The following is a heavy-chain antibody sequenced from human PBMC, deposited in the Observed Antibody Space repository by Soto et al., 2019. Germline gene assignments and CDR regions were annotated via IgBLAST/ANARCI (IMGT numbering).Heavy chain of an antibody. J-gene: IGHJ4*02. Sequence: EVQLLDSGGGLVQPGGSLRLSCAASGFTFSNYAMTWVRQGPGKGLEWVSGISGSGGRSYYADSVKGRFTISRDNSKSTLYLQMNSLRAEDTAVYYCAKAYFVWSSERPYYFDYWGQGTLVTVSS. V-gene: IGHV3-23*01. CDR2: ISGSGGRS. CDR3: AKAYFVWSSERPYYFDY. CDR1: GFTFSNYA. D-gene: IGHD3-16*01.